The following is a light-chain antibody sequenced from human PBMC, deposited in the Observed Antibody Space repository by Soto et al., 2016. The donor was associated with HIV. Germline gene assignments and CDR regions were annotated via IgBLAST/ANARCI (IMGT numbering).Light chain of an antibody. CDR2: KAS. Sequence: DIQMTQSPSTLSASVGDRVTITCRASQSISSWLAWYQQKPGKAPKLLIYKASSLESGVPSRFSGSGSGTEFTLTISSLQPDDFATYHCQQYTSYPVTFGQGTKLEIK. J-gene: IGKJ2*01. V-gene: IGKV1-5*03. CDR1: QSISSW. CDR3: QQYTSYPVT.